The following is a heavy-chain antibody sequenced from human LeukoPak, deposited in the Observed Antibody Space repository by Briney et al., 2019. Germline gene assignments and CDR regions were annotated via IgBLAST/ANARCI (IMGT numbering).Heavy chain of an antibody. CDR2: IIPIFGTA. Sequence: KISCKGSGYSFTSYWISWVRQAPGQGLEWMGGIIPIFGTANYAQKFQGRVTITADESTSTAYMELSSLRSEDTAVYYCARPEYCTNGVCYGAFDIWGQGTMVTVSS. CDR1: GYSFTSYW. D-gene: IGHD2-8*01. J-gene: IGHJ3*02. V-gene: IGHV1-69*01. CDR3: ARPEYCTNGVCYGAFDI.